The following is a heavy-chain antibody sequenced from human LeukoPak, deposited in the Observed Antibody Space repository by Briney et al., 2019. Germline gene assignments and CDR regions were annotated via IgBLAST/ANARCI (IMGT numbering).Heavy chain of an antibody. V-gene: IGHV4-30-4*03. CDR1: GGSISSGDYY. D-gene: IGHD3-10*01. CDR2: IYYSGST. Sequence: SQTLSLTCTVSGGSISSGDYYWSWIRQPPGKGLEWIGYIYYSGSTYYNPSLKSRVTISVDTSKNQFSLKLSSVTAADTAVYYCRASGSYYDFDYWGQGTLVTVSS. J-gene: IGHJ4*02. CDR3: RASGSYYDFDY.